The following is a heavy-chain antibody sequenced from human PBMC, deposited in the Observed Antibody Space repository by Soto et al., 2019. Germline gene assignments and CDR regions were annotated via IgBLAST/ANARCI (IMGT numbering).Heavy chain of an antibody. V-gene: IGHV3-33*01. CDR2: IWYDGSNK. CDR1: GFIFNEYG. D-gene: IGHD6-25*01. Sequence: QVQLVESGGGVVQPGRSLRLSCAASGFIFNEYGMHWVRQAPGTGLEWVAVIWYDGSNKYNGDSVRGRFTFSRDNSRNTTSLQTNRLRVEKSGMDYCARLAGSGSKHYFNQRSFDLWGQGTLVAFSS. CDR3: ARLAGSGSKHYFNQRSFDL. J-gene: IGHJ4*02.